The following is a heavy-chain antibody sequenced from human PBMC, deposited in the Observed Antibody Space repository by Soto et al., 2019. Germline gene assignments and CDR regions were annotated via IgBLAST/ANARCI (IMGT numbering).Heavy chain of an antibody. CDR1: GGSISSRNYY. D-gene: IGHD3-10*01. CDR2: VYYDGTT. Sequence: SETLSLTCTVSGGSISSRNYYWGWIRQPPGKGLEWIGSVYYDGTTYYNPSLKSRVTISVDTSKNQFSLKLSSVTAADTAVYYCARHVTMVRGVIMRNAFDIWGQGTMVPSPQ. J-gene: IGHJ3*02. CDR3: ARHVTMVRGVIMRNAFDI. V-gene: IGHV4-39*01.